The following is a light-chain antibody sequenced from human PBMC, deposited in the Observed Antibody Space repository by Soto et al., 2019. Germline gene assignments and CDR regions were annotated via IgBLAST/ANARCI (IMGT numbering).Light chain of an antibody. V-gene: IGKV1-5*01. CDR3: QQYYSYQWT. J-gene: IGKJ1*01. CDR1: QSINNR. Sequence: DIQMTQSPVTLSASVGDRVTITCRASQSINNRLAWHQQKPGKARTVLICDASTLKSGVPSRFSGSGSGTEFTLTISSLQPDDFATYYCQQYYSYQWTFAQGTKVDIK. CDR2: DAS.